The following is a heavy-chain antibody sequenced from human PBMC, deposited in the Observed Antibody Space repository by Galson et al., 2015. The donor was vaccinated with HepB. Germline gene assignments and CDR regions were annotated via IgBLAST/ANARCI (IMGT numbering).Heavy chain of an antibody. CDR1: GYTFTSYD. V-gene: IGHV1-8*01. D-gene: IGHD2-21*01. CDR3: ARARPMLWWSNWFDP. Sequence: SVKVSCTASGYTFTSYDINWVRQAPGQGLEWMGWMNPNSGNKGYAQKFKGRVAMTRNTSISTTYMELSSLRNESTAVYYCARARPMLWWSNWFDPWGQGTLVTVSS. CDR2: MNPNSGNK. J-gene: IGHJ5*02.